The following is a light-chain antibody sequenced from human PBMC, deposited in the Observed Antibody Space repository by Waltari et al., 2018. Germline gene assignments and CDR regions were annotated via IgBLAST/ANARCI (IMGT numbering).Light chain of an antibody. CDR2: TLS. CDR1: QSLLDSDDGNTY. V-gene: IGKV2-40*01. Sequence: QTSPSLPRHPWGAASLPRRSSQSLLDSDDGNTYLDWYLQKPGQSPQLLIYTLSYRASGVPDRFSGSGSGTDFTLKISRVEAEDVGVYYCMQRIEFPFTFGQGTKLEIK. J-gene: IGKJ2*01. CDR3: MQRIEFPFT.